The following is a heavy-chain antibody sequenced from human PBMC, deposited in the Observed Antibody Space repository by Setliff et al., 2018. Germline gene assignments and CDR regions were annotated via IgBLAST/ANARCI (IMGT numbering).Heavy chain of an antibody. CDR2: INTDTGNP. J-gene: IGHJ4*02. D-gene: IGHD1-1*01. CDR3: ARVGTGSLLDY. Sequence: ASVKVSCKASGYTFNNYAINWVRQAPGQGLEWMGWINTDTGNPTSAQGFTGRFVFSLDTSVSTAYLQISSLKAEDTALYYCARVGTGSLLDYWAREPWSPAPQ. CDR1: GYTFNNYA. V-gene: IGHV7-4-1*02.